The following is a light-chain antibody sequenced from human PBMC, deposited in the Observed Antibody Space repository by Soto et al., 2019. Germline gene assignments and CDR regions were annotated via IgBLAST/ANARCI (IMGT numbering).Light chain of an antibody. CDR3: QQYYSTPWT. CDR2: WAS. CDR1: QSVLYSSNNKNY. J-gene: IGKJ1*01. Sequence: DIVMTQSPDSLAVSLGERATINCKSSQSVLYSSNNKNYIAWYQQKPGQPPKLLIYWASTRESGVPVRFSGSGSGTDFTLTIGGLQAEDVAVYYCQQYYSTPWTFGLGTKVKIK. V-gene: IGKV4-1*01.